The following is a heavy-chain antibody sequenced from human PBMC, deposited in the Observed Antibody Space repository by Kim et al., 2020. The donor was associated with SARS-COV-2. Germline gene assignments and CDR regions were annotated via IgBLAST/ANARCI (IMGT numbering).Heavy chain of an antibody. D-gene: IGHD1-26*01. V-gene: IGHV4-4*07. Sequence: PSLKSRVTMSVDTSKNQFSLKLSSVTAADTAVYYCARAPRYSGSYGAFDIWGQGTMVTVSS. J-gene: IGHJ3*02. CDR3: ARAPRYSGSYGAFDI.